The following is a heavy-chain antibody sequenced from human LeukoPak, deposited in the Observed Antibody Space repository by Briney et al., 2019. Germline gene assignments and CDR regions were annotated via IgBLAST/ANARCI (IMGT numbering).Heavy chain of an antibody. J-gene: IGHJ4*02. Sequence: GGSLRLSCAASGFTFSSYWMSWVRQAPGKGLEWVANIKQDGSEKYYVDSVKGRFTISRDNAKNSLYLQMNSLRAEETAVYYCASHLRSWYYFDYWGQGTLVTVSS. V-gene: IGHV3-7*01. CDR1: GFTFSSYW. CDR2: IKQDGSEK. CDR3: ASHLRSWYYFDY. D-gene: IGHD6-13*01.